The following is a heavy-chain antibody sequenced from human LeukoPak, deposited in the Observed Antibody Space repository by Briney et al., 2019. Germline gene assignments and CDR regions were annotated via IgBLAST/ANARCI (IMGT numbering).Heavy chain of an antibody. CDR3: AAPNGGDSSGYSHY. V-gene: IGHV1-69*05. Sequence: SVKVSCKASGGTFSSYAISWVRQAPGQGLEWMGGIIPIFGTANYAQKFQGRVTITTDESTSTAYMELSSLRSEDTAVYYCAAPNGGDSSGYSHYWGQGTLVAVSS. D-gene: IGHD3-22*01. CDR1: GGTFSSYA. CDR2: IIPIFGTA. J-gene: IGHJ4*02.